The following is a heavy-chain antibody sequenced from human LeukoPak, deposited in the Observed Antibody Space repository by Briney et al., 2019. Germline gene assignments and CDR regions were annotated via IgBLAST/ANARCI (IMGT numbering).Heavy chain of an antibody. D-gene: IGHD3-10*01. CDR3: ARVQPLWSYLDY. CDR1: GFTFSDYY. Sequence: GGSLRLSCAASGFTFSDYYMSWIRQAPGKGLEWVSYISSSGSTIYYADSVKGRFTISRDNAKNSLYLQMNSLRAEDTAMYYCARVQPLWSYLDYWGQGTLVTVSS. J-gene: IGHJ4*02. V-gene: IGHV3-11*01. CDR2: ISSSGSTI.